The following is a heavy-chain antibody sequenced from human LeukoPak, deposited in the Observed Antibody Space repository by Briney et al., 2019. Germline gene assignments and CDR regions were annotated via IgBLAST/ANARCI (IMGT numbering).Heavy chain of an antibody. CDR2: IYHSGGT. CDR1: GGSISSSNW. CDR3: ARGGVYGSGERFDY. D-gene: IGHD3-10*01. Sequence: SGTLSLTCAVSGGSISSSNWWSWVRQPPGKGLEWIGEIYHSGGTNYNPSLKSRVTISVDKSKNQFSLKLSSVTAADTAVYYCARGGVYGSGERFDYWGQGTLVTVSS. V-gene: IGHV4-4*02. J-gene: IGHJ4*02.